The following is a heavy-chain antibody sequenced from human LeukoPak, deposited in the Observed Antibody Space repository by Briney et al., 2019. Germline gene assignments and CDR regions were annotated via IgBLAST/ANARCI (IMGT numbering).Heavy chain of an antibody. V-gene: IGHV3-23*01. CDR2: ISGGGDYT. Sequence: PGGSLRLSCVDSGVAFSNYAMTWVRQAPGRGLEWVSSISGGGDYTYYTDSVKGRFTISRDNSKNKLFLEMNSLRAEDTAVYYCARAGDSVNYYGSVFDPWGQGTLVTVSS. J-gene: IGHJ5*02. CDR1: GVAFSNYA. CDR3: ARAGDSVNYYGSVFDP. D-gene: IGHD3-10*01.